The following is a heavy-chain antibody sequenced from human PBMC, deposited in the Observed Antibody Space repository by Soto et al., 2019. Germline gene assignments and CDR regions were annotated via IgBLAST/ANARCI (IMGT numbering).Heavy chain of an antibody. J-gene: IGHJ5*02. D-gene: IGHD5-12*01. V-gene: IGHV4-30-4*01. CDR2: IPSRGRP. CDR1: GASIAGGSYY. CDR3: ARDQYSGYDFAL. Sequence: QVQLRESGPGLVKPSQTLLLTCSVSGASIAGGSYYWSWLRQPPGKGLEWIGNIPSRGRPFYHTSLASRSTISSDTSTNQLSLQLTSVTAADTAVYYCARDQYSGYDFALWGQGTLVTVSS.